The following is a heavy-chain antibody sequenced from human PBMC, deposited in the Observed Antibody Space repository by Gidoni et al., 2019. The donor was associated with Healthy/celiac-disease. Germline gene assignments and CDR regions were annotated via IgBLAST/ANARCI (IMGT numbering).Heavy chain of an antibody. CDR1: GFTFSSYA. V-gene: IGHV3-30-3*01. CDR3: ARSKYSSSWSPFDY. J-gene: IGHJ4*02. CDR2: ISYDGSNK. Sequence: QVQLVESGGGVVQPGRSLRLSCAASGFTFSSYAMHWVRQAPGKGLEWVAVISYDGSNKYYADSVKGRFTISRDNSKNTLYLQMNSLRAEDTAVYYCARSKYSSSWSPFDYWGQGTLVTVSS. D-gene: IGHD6-13*01.